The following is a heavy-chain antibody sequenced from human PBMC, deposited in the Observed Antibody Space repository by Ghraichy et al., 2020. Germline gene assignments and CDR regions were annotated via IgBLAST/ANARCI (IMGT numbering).Heavy chain of an antibody. Sequence: ASVKVSCKASGYIFSSYGISWVPQAPGQGLEWMGWISADNVNTNYAQKVQGRVTMTTDTTPRTAYMDLRSLRSDDTAVYYCARDPRGYCSSNTCPKPYYFDYWGQGTLVAVSS. CDR3: ARDPRGYCSSNTCPKPYYFDY. J-gene: IGHJ4*02. CDR2: ISADNVNT. D-gene: IGHD2-2*01. V-gene: IGHV1-18*01. CDR1: GYIFSSYG.